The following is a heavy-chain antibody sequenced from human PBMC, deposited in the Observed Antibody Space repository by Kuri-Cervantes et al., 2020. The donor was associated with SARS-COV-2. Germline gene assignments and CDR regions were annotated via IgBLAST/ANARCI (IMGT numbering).Heavy chain of an antibody. CDR3: ARGGWIAATDYFDY. J-gene: IGHJ4*02. CDR1: GFTFSSYS. D-gene: IGHD6-13*01. Sequence: GGSLRLSCAASGFTFSSYSMNWVRQAPGKGLEWVSSISSSSSYIYYAGSVKGRFTISRDNAKNSLYLQMNSLRAEDTAVYYCARGGWIAATDYFDYWGQGTLVTVSS. V-gene: IGHV3-21*01. CDR2: ISSSSSYI.